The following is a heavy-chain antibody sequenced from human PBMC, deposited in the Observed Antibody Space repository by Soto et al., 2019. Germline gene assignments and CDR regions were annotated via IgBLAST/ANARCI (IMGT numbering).Heavy chain of an antibody. J-gene: IGHJ6*02. D-gene: IGHD5-18*01. Sequence: SETLSLTCAVYGGSFSGYYWNWIRQSPGKGLEWIGEITHSGSTNYSPSLESRVTLSLDTSENQFSLKLTSVTAADTAVYYCARVGGYSYHLYGLDVWGQGTTVTVS. CDR2: ITHSGST. V-gene: IGHV4-34*01. CDR3: ARVGGYSYHLYGLDV. CDR1: GGSFSGYY.